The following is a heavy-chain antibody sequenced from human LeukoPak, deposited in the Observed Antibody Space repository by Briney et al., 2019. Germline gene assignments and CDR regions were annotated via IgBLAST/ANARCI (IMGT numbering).Heavy chain of an antibody. D-gene: IGHD3-10*01. CDR3: ARDPRRGFSPDAFDI. V-gene: IGHV3-48*03. J-gene: IGHJ3*02. Sequence: GGSLRLSCAASGFGFTSYDMNWVRPAAGKGLEWVSYISSISVSTKHYADSVKGRPTISRDNAKNSLFLQMHNLRAEDTAVYYCARDPRRGFSPDAFDIWGQGTMVTVSS. CDR2: ISSISVSTK. CDR1: GFGFTSYD.